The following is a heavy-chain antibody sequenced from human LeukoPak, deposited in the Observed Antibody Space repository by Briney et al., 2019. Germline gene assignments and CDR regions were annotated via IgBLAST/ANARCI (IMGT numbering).Heavy chain of an antibody. CDR3: AREGMATTVDY. V-gene: IGHV3-48*03. D-gene: IGHD5-24*01. J-gene: IGHJ4*02. Sequence: GGSLRLSCAASGFTFSSYEMNWVRQAPGKGLERVSYISSSGSTIYYADSVKGRFTISRDNAKNSLYLQMNSLRAEDTAVYYCAREGMATTVDYWGQGTLVTVSS. CDR2: ISSSGSTI. CDR1: GFTFSSYE.